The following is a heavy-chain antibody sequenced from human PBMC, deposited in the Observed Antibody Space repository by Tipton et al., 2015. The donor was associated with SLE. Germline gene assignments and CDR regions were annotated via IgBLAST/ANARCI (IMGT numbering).Heavy chain of an antibody. J-gene: IGHJ3*02. Sequence: TLSLTCTVSGGSINNKDYFWGWIRQPPGKGLEWIGTVNYRTTHYNPSLRSRVGISLYTSRDQLSLKLSSMTAADTAVYYCASVPPEFGDAFDIWGQGTMVTVSS. D-gene: IGHD1-14*01. CDR2: VNYRTT. V-gene: IGHV4-39*07. CDR1: GGSINNKDYF. CDR3: ASVPPEFGDAFDI.